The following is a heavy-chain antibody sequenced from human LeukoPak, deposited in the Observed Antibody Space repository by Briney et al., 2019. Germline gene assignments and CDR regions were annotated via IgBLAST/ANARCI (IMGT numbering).Heavy chain of an antibody. D-gene: IGHD1-20*01. Sequence: GASVKVSCKASGYTFTGYYMHWVRQAPGQGLEWMGWINPNSGDTNYAQKFQGRVTMTRDTSISTAYMELSRLRSDDTAVYYCARVVLRDPYITGTYNWFDPWGQGTLVTVSS. J-gene: IGHJ5*02. V-gene: IGHV1-2*02. CDR3: ARVVLRDPYITGTYNWFDP. CDR2: INPNSGDT. CDR1: GYTFTGYY.